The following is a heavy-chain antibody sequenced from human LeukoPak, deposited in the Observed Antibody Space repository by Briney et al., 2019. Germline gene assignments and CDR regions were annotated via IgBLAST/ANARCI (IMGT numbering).Heavy chain of an antibody. Sequence: PGGSLRLSCSASGFTFSSYAMHWVRQAPGKGLEYVSAISSNGGSTYYADSVKGRFTISRDNSKNTLYLQMSSLRAEDTAAYYCVRLYYYGSGSYDYWGQGTLVTVSS. D-gene: IGHD3-10*01. CDR2: ISSNGGST. CDR3: VRLYYYGSGSYDY. V-gene: IGHV3-64D*06. J-gene: IGHJ4*02. CDR1: GFTFSSYA.